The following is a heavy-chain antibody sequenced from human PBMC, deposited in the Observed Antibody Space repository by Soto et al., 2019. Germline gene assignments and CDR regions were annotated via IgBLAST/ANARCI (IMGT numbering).Heavy chain of an antibody. CDR2: IDNDGSAT. V-gene: IGHV3-74*01. CDR1: GFTFNIYW. J-gene: IGHJ4*02. CDR3: ARDNWNSY. Sequence: EVQLVESGGGLVQPGGSLRLSCVASGFTFNIYWMHWVRQAPGKGLGWVSRIDNDGSATTYADSGKGRFTISRDNAKNTLFLQMNTLRVDDTAVYYGARDNWNSYWGQGTLVTVSS. D-gene: IGHD1-1*01.